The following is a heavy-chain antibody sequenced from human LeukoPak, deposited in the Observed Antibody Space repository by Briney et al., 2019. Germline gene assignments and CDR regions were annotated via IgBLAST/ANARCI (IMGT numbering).Heavy chain of an antibody. Sequence: GGSLRLSCAASGFTFSSYWMSWVRQAPGKGLEWVANIKQDRSEKYYVDSVKGRFTISTDNAKTSLYLQMNSLRAEDTAVYYCARDYYDSSGDLGFDPWGQGTLVTVSS. CDR1: GFTFSSYW. D-gene: IGHD3-22*01. CDR2: IKQDRSEK. CDR3: ARDYYDSSGDLGFDP. J-gene: IGHJ5*02. V-gene: IGHV3-7*01.